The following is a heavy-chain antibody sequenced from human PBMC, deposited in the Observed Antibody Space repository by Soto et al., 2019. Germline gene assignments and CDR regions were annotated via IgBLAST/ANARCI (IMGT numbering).Heavy chain of an antibody. V-gene: IGHV3-30*18. CDR3: AKERDPNYYFDY. CDR2: ISYDGSNK. CDR1: GFTFSSYG. J-gene: IGHJ4*02. Sequence: GGSLRLSCAASGFTFSSYGMHWVRQAPGKGLEWVAVISYDGSNKYYADSVKGRFTISRDNSKNTLYLQMNSLRAEDTAVYYCAKERDPNYYFDYWGQGTLVTVSS.